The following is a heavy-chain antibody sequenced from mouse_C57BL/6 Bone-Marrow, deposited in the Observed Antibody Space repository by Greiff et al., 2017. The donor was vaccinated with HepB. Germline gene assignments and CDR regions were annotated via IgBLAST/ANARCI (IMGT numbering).Heavy chain of an antibody. V-gene: IGHV1-19*01. CDR3: ARGAYYSNLDY. CDR2: INPYNGGT. CDR1: GYTFTDYY. Sequence: EVKVVESGPVLVKPGASVKMSCKASGYTFTDYYMNWVKQSHGKSLEWIGVINPYNGGTSYNQKFKGKATLTVDKSSSTAYMELNSLTSEDSAVYYCARGAYYSNLDYWGQGTTLTVSS. J-gene: IGHJ2*01. D-gene: IGHD2-5*01.